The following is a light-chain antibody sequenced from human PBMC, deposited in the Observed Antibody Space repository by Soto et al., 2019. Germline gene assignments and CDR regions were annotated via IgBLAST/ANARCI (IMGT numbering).Light chain of an antibody. J-gene: IGLJ3*02. Sequence: QSVLTQPPSVSGAPGQRVTISCTGYNSNIGAGYDVHWYQQLPGTAPKLLIYGNSNRPSGVPDRFSAPKSGTSASLAITGLQAEDGADYYCQSYDSSLSGGVFGGGTKVTVL. CDR3: QSYDSSLSGGV. CDR2: GNS. V-gene: IGLV1-40*01. CDR1: NSNIGAGYD.